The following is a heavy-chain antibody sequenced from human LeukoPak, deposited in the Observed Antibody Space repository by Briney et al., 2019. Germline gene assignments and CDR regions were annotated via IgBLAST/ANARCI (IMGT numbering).Heavy chain of an antibody. CDR1: GFTFSSYW. CDR3: ARGKRIDGSYLRWFDP. V-gene: IGHV3-7*01. CDR2: IKQDGSEK. Sequence: PGGSLRLSCAASGFTFSSYWMSWVRQAPGKGLEWVANIKQDGSEKYYVDSVKGRFTISRDNAKNSLYLQMNSLRAEDTAVYYCARGKRIDGSYLRWFDPWGQGTLVTVSS. J-gene: IGHJ5*02. D-gene: IGHD1-26*01.